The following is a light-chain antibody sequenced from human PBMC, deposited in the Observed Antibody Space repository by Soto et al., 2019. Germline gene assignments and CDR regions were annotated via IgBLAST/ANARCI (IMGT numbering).Light chain of an antibody. CDR3: QQFGISPRT. Sequence: EIVLTQSPGTLSLFPGERATLSCRASQTICSSFVAWYQQKPGQAPRLLIYGSSTRATGIPDRFSGSGSGTDFTLTITRLDPEDFAVYYCQQFGISPRTFGQGTKLE. V-gene: IGKV3-20*01. J-gene: IGKJ2*01. CDR1: QTICSSF. CDR2: GSS.